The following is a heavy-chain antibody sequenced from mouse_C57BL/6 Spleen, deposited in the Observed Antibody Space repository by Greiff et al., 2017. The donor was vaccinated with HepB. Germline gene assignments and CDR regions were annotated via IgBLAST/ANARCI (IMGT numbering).Heavy chain of an antibody. V-gene: IGHV5-9*01. CDR3: ARQSAVRYAMDY. CDR1: GFTFSSYT. Sequence: DVKLVESGGGLVKPGGSLKLSCAASGFTFSSYTMSWVRQTPEKRLEWVATISGGGGNTYYPDSVKGRFTISRDNAKNTLYLQMSSLRSEDTALYYCARQSAVRYAMDYWGQGTSVTVSS. J-gene: IGHJ4*01. CDR2: ISGGGGNT.